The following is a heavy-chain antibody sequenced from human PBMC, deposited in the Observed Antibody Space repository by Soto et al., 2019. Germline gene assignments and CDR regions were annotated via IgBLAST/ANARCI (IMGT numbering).Heavy chain of an antibody. V-gene: IGHV1-46*01. D-gene: IGHD3-22*01. J-gene: IGHJ5*02. CDR2: INPSGGST. CDR1: GYTFTSYY. CDR3: ARGVVVYYYDSSGYYP. Sequence: ASVKVSCKASGYTFTSYYMHWVRQAPGQGLEWMGIINPSGGSTSYAQKFQGRVTMTRDTSTSTVYMELSSLRSEDTAVYYCARGVVVYYYDSSGYYPWGQGTLVTVS.